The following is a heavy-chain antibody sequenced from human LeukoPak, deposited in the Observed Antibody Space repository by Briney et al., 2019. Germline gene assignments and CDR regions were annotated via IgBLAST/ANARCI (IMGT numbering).Heavy chain of an antibody. Sequence: SETLALTCAVSGSSMTIYSWGWIRQAPGKGLEWIGYNTDSGNINFNPALKSRVTISVDTSKSQFSLKLTSVTPADTAVYYCARDNWGSLDYWGQGTLVTVSS. D-gene: IGHD7-27*01. CDR1: GSSMTIYS. V-gene: IGHV4-59*01. CDR2: NTDSGNI. CDR3: ARDNWGSLDY. J-gene: IGHJ4*02.